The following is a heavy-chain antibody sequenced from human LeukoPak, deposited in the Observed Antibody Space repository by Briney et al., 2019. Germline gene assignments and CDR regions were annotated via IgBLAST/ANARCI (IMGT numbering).Heavy chain of an antibody. V-gene: IGHV6-1*01. Sequence: SQTLSLTCALSAARASIRASWYGSPLAQSIGLEWLGSIYYRSKWSSDYAKSVKSRITISADTSKNQFSLQLDSVIPEDTAVYYCARDSDSASEWGPFDPWGQGTLVTVSS. CDR1: AARASIRAS. D-gene: IGHD6-6*01. CDR2: IYYRSKWSS. CDR3: ARDSDSASEWGPFDP. J-gene: IGHJ5*02.